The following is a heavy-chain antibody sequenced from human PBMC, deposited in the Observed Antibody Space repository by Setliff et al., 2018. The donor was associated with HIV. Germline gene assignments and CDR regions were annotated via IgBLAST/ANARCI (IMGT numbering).Heavy chain of an antibody. CDR2: IIPIFGTA. Sequence: GASVKVSCKASGGTFTNHGIGWVRQAPGQGLEWMGGIIPIFGTANYAQKFQGRVTITADKSTSTAYMELSSLRSEDTAVYYCARCIAARPYYYYYMDVWGKGTTVTVSS. CDR3: ARCIAARPYYYYYMDV. V-gene: IGHV1-69*06. CDR1: GGTFTNHG. D-gene: IGHD6-6*01. J-gene: IGHJ6*03.